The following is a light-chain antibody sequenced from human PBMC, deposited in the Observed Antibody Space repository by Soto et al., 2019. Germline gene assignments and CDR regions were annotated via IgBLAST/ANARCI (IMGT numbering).Light chain of an antibody. CDR2: DAS. CDR1: QSVSIY. J-gene: IGKJ2*02. CDR3: QQRSSWPRGT. Sequence: EIVLTQSPATLSLSPGERATLSCRASQSVSIYLAWYQQKPGQAPRLLIHDASNRATGIPARFSGSGSGTDFTLTISSLEPEAFALYFCQQRSSWPRGTFGQGTKLEIK. V-gene: IGKV3-11*01.